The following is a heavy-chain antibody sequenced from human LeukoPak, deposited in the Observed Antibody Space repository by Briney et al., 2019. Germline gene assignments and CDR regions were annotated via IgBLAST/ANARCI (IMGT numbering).Heavy chain of an antibody. V-gene: IGHV3-15*01. CDR2: IQHGGTT. J-gene: IGHJ4*02. CDR1: GFTFSSYW. Sequence: PGGSLRLSCAASGFTFSSYWMRWVRQAPGKGLEWIGRIQHGGTTDYAAPVKGRFTISRDDSKATLYLQMNSLKTEDTAIYYCTTVTHFYLGGQGTLVTVSS. CDR3: TTVTHFYL. D-gene: IGHD2-15*01.